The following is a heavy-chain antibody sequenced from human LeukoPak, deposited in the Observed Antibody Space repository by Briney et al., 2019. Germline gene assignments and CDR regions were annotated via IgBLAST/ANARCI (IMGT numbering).Heavy chain of an antibody. CDR1: GFTFSSYA. CDR2: ISAGGRST. J-gene: IGHJ6*03. D-gene: IGHD3-22*01. CDR3: AKDLTMIPMDV. Sequence: GGSLRLSCAASGFTFSSYAMSWVRQAPGRGLEWVSAISAGGRSTFYADSVKGWFTISRDNSKNTLYLRMNSLRAEDTAVYYCAKDLTMIPMDVWGKGTTVTVSS. V-gene: IGHV3-23*01.